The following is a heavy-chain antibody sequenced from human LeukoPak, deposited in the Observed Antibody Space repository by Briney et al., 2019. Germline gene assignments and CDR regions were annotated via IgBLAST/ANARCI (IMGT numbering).Heavy chain of an antibody. V-gene: IGHV4-34*01. CDR1: GGSFSGYY. Sequence: PSETLSLTCAVYGGSFSGYYWSWIRQPPGKGLEWIGEINHSGSTNYNPSLKSRVTISVDTSKNQFSLKLSSVTAADTAAYYCARVVCSSTSCYFRYHLDYWGQGTLVTVSS. CDR2: INHSGST. CDR3: ARVVCSSTSCYFRYHLDY. D-gene: IGHD2-2*01. J-gene: IGHJ4*02.